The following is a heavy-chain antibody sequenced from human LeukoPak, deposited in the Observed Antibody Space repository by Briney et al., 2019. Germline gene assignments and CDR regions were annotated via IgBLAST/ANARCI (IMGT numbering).Heavy chain of an antibody. Sequence: SQTLSLTCAISGDRVSSNSAAWNWIRQSPSRGLEWLGRTYYRSKWYNDYAVKSRITINPDTSKNQFSLQLNSVTPEDTAVYYCARGSGWNNWFDPWGQRTLVTVSS. CDR3: ARGSGWNNWFDP. CDR2: TYYRSKWYN. CDR1: GDRVSSNSAA. V-gene: IGHV6-1*01. D-gene: IGHD6-19*01. J-gene: IGHJ5*02.